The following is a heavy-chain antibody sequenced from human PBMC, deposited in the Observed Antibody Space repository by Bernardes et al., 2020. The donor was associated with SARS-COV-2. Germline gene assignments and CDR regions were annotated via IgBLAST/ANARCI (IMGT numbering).Heavy chain of an antibody. D-gene: IGHD2-21*02. Sequence: GGSLRLSCAASGFTFSSYDMHWVRQATGKGLEWVSAIGTAGDTYYTGSVKGRFTISRENAKNSLYLQMNSLRAGDTAVYYCARDNGGNSDRSSRGMDVWGQGTTVTVSS. J-gene: IGHJ6*02. V-gene: IGHV3-13*01. CDR2: IGTAGDT. CDR3: ARDNGGNSDRSSRGMDV. CDR1: GFTFSSYD.